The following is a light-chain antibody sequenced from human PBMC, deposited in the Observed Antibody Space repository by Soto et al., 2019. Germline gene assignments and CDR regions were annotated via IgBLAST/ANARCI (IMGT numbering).Light chain of an antibody. CDR2: DAS. V-gene: IGKV1-5*01. J-gene: IGKJ1*01. CDR3: QQYNSYSLT. Sequence: DIQMTQSPSTLSXXXXXXVTITCRASQTISGXLAWYQQKPGKAPKLLIYDASNLESGVPSRFSGSGYGTDFTLTISSLQPDDFATYYCQQYNSYSLTFGQGTKVEIK. CDR1: QTISGX.